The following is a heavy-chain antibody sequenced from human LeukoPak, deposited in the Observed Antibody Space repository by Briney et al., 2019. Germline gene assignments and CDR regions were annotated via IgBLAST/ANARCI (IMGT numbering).Heavy chain of an antibody. CDR1: GGSIRSESYY. CDR3: AREGLPYYFDY. J-gene: IGHJ4*02. CDR2: IYSSGSS. D-gene: IGHD5-12*01. Sequence: SQTLSLTCSVSGGSIRSESYYWSWIRQPAGKGLEWIGRIYSSGSSKFNPSLKSRVTISIDTSKNQFSLNPSSVTAADTAVYYCAREGLPYYFDYWGQGTLVTVSS. V-gene: IGHV4-61*02.